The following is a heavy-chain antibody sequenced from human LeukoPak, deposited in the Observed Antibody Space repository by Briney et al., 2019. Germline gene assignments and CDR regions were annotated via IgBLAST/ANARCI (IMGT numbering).Heavy chain of an antibody. CDR3: ARSGDHYYDSSGYPY. V-gene: IGHV1-69*04. D-gene: IGHD3-22*01. CDR1: GGTFSGYA. CDR2: IIPILGIA. J-gene: IGHJ4*02. Sequence: ASVKVSCKASGGTFSGYAISWVRQAPGQGLEWMGRIIPILGIANYAQKFQGRVTITADKSTSTAYMELSSLRSEDTAVYYCARSGDHYYDSSGYPYWGQGTLVTVSS.